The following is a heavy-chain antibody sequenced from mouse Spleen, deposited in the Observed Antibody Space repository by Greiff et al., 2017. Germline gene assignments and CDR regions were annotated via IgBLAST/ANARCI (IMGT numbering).Heavy chain of an antibody. CDR2: INPNNGGT. D-gene: IGHD2-3*01. V-gene: IGHV1-22*01. CDR1: GYTFTDYN. J-gene: IGHJ3*01. CDR3: ASDGYYAWFAY. Sequence: EVKLMESGPELVKPGASVKMSCKASGYTFTDYNMHWVKQSHGKSLEWIGYINPNNGGTSYNQKFKGKATLTVNKSSSTAYMELRSLTSEDSAVYYCASDGYYAWFAYWGQGTLVTVSA.